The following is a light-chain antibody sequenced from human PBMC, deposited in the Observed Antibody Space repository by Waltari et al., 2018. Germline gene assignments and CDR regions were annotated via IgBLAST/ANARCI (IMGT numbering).Light chain of an antibody. Sequence: DIQMTQSPFTLSASVGDRVIITCRASQSISNWLAWYQHKPGKAPKLLIYKASTLASGIPSRFSGNGSGTDFSLTISSLQPDDFATYYCQQYNSYSLLTFGGGTKVEIK. CDR3: QQYNSYSLLT. CDR1: QSISNW. J-gene: IGKJ4*01. CDR2: KAS. V-gene: IGKV1-5*03.